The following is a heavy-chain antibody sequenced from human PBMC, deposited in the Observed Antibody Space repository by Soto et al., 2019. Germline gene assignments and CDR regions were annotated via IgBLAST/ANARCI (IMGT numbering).Heavy chain of an antibody. Sequence: GGSLRLSCTASGFTFGDYAMSWVRQAPGKGLEWVGFIRSKAYGGTTEYAASVKGRFTISRDDSKSIAYLQMNSLKTEDTAVYYCTRRGIVVVPAATYYYYYGMDVWGQGTTVTVS. CDR1: GFTFGDYA. CDR3: TRRGIVVVPAATYYYYYGMDV. D-gene: IGHD2-2*01. J-gene: IGHJ6*02. CDR2: IRSKAYGGTT. V-gene: IGHV3-49*04.